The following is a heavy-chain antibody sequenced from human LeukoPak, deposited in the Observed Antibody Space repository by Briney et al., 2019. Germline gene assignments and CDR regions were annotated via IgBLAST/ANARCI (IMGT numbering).Heavy chain of an antibody. CDR3: ARDTKYAFDN. Sequence: PGGSLRLSCAASRFTFSSYSMNWVRQAPGKGLEWISYIGISSGNTKYADSVKGRFTISGDKAKNSVYLQMNSLRVEDTAVYYCARDTKYAFDNWGQGTLVTVSS. V-gene: IGHV3-48*01. CDR2: IGISSGNT. CDR1: RFTFSSYS. J-gene: IGHJ4*02. D-gene: IGHD2-2*01.